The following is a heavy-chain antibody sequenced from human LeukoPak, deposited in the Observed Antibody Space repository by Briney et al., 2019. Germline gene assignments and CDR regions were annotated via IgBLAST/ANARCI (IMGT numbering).Heavy chain of an antibody. V-gene: IGHV4-34*01. J-gene: IGHJ4*02. CDR1: GESFSGYY. CDR3: ARLKPHYGDYSVYFDY. Sequence: SETLSLTCAVCGESFSGYYWSWIRQPPGKGLEWIGDINHSGSSNYNRSLKSRLTISVGTSKNQFSLKLSSVTAADTAVYYCARLKPHYGDYSVYFDYWGQGTLVTVSS. D-gene: IGHD4-17*01. CDR2: INHSGSS.